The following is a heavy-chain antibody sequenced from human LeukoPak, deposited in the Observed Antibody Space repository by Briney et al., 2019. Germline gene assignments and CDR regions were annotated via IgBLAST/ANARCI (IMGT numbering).Heavy chain of an antibody. J-gene: IGHJ5*02. D-gene: IGHD4-11*01. Sequence: ASVKVSCKASGYTFTSYGISWVRQAPGQGLEWMGWISAYNGNTNYAQKLQGRVTMTTDTSTSTAYMELRSLRSDDTAVYYCARDSYLGYSNYGWFDPWGQGTLVTVPS. CDR1: GYTFTSYG. CDR3: ARDSYLGYSNYGWFDP. V-gene: IGHV1-18*01. CDR2: ISAYNGNT.